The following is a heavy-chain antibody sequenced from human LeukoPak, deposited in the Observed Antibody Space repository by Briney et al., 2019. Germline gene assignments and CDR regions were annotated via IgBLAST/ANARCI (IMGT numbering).Heavy chain of an antibody. Sequence: PGGSLRLSCAASGFTFNNYAMIWVRQAPGKGLEWVSVISGSGNSTYYADSVKGRFTISRDNSKNTLYLQMNSLRGEDTAVYHCVEDNSNWYWYFDLWGRGTLVTVSS. CDR2: ISGSGNST. CDR1: GFTFNNYA. J-gene: IGHJ2*01. V-gene: IGHV3-23*01. D-gene: IGHD1-1*01. CDR3: VEDNSNWYWYFDL.